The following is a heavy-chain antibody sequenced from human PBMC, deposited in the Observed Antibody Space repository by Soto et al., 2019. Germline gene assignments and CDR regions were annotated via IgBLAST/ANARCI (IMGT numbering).Heavy chain of an antibody. V-gene: IGHV4-30-2*01. J-gene: IGHJ5*02. CDR2: IYQSGVT. CDR1: GDSYSISTYS. Sequence: PSETLSLTCNMSGDSYSISTYSWSWIRQPPGKALQWTGFIYQSGVTSYNPSLASRVSISLDRSNNQCSLKLKSVTAADTAVYFCAGMPYTSGLRFDPWGAGTLVTVSS. CDR3: AGMPYTSGLRFDP. D-gene: IGHD6-19*01.